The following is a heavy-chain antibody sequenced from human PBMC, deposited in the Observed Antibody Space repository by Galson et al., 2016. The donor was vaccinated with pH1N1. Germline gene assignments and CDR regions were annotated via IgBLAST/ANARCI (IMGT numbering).Heavy chain of an antibody. J-gene: IGHJ5*02. CDR1: GYSFTSYW. D-gene: IGHD4/OR15-4a*01. CDR3: ARQSRDPMVAGWFDP. Sequence: QSGAEVKKPGESLKVSCTGSGYSFTSYWIGWVRQMPGKGLEWMGIIYPGDSDTRYSPSFQGQVTISADKSSSTAYLQWSSLKASDTAVYYCARQSRDPMVAGWFDPWGQGTLVTVSS. CDR2: IYPGDSDT. V-gene: IGHV5-51*03.